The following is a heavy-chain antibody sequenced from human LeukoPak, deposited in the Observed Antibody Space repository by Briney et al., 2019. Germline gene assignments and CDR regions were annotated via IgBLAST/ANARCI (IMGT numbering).Heavy chain of an antibody. CDR2: ISSNGGST. V-gene: IGHV3-64*01. D-gene: IGHD3-22*01. J-gene: IGHJ4*02. CDR3: AKDQVWIVVGSFDY. CDR1: GFPFSSYA. Sequence: GGSLRLSCAASGFPFSSYAMHWVRQAPGKGLEYVSAISSNGGSTSYANSVKGRFTISRDNSKNTLYLQMGSLRAEDTAVYYCAKDQVWIVVGSFDYWGQGTLVTVSS.